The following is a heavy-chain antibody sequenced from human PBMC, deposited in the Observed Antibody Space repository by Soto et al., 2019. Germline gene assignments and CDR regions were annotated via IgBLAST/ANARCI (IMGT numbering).Heavy chain of an antibody. CDR1: GYTFTSYG. D-gene: IGHD3-10*01. CDR2: ISAYNGNT. CDR3: ARVGVWFGELLVPYYMDV. Sequence: ASVKVSCKASGYTFTSYGISGVRQAPGQGLEWMGWISAYNGNTNYAQKLQGRVTMTTDTSTSTAYMELRSLRSDDTAVYYCARVGVWFGELLVPYYMDVWGKGTTVTVSS. J-gene: IGHJ6*03. V-gene: IGHV1-18*01.